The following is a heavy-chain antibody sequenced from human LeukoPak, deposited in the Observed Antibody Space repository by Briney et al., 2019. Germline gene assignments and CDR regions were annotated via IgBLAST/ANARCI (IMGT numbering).Heavy chain of an antibody. CDR1: GGSISSSSYY. Sequence: PSETLSLTCTVSGGSISSSSYYWGWIRQPPGKGLEWIGSIYYSGSTYYNPSLKSRVTISVDTSKNQFSLKLSSVTAADTAVYYCARMDYGGDHDAFDIWGQGTMVTVSS. CDR2: IYYSGST. CDR3: ARMDYGGDHDAFDI. D-gene: IGHD4-23*01. J-gene: IGHJ3*02. V-gene: IGHV4-39*07.